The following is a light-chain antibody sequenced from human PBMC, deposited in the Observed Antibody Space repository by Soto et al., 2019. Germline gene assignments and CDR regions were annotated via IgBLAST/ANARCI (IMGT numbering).Light chain of an antibody. CDR2: NDN. J-gene: IGLJ2*01. CDR1: SSNIGIRS. V-gene: IGLV1-44*01. Sequence: QSVLTQPPSASGTPGQMVTISCSGSSSNIGIRSVNWYQQLPGTAPKLLIYNDNQRPSGVPDRISGSKSGTSASLAISGLQSGDEADYYCASWDDSLNGFVVFGGGTKLTV. CDR3: ASWDDSLNGFVV.